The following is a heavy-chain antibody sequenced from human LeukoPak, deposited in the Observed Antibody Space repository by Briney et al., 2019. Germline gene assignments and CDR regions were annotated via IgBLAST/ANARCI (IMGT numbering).Heavy chain of an antibody. J-gene: IGHJ4*02. CDR1: GFTFSNAW. CDR3: TTQAYGDFDY. CDR2: IKRKTDGRTT. D-gene: IGHD4-17*01. Sequence: GGSVRLFCAASGFTFSNAWMSWVRQAPGKGREWVGRIKRKTDGRTTEYAAPVKGRFTISRDESKNTLYLQTNSLKTEDTAVYYCTTQAYGDFDYWGQGTLVTVSS. V-gene: IGHV3-15*01.